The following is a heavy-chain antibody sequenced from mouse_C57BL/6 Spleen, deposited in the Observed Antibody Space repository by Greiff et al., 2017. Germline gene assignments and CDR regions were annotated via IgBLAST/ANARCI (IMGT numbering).Heavy chain of an antibody. Sequence: QVQLQQSGAELVRPGTSVKVSCKASGYAFTNYLIEWVKQRPGQGLEWIGVINPGSGGTNYNEKFKGKATLTADTSSSTAYMQLSSLTSEDSAVYFCAREDIYYDYDGGVMDYWGQGTSVTVSS. CDR1: GYAFTNYL. J-gene: IGHJ4*01. V-gene: IGHV1-54*01. CDR2: INPGSGGT. CDR3: AREDIYYDYDGGVMDY. D-gene: IGHD2-4*01.